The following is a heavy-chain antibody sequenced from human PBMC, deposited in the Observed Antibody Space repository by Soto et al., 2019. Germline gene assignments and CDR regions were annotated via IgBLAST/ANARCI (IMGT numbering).Heavy chain of an antibody. Sequence: GGSLRLSCAASGFTFSSYGMHWVRQAPGKGLEWVAVISYDGSNKYYADSVKGRFTISRDNSKNTLYLQMNSLRAEDTAVYYCAKDRPPYDSSGYMGDWGQGTLVTVSS. CDR1: GFTFSSYG. V-gene: IGHV3-30*18. CDR2: ISYDGSNK. J-gene: IGHJ4*02. D-gene: IGHD3-22*01. CDR3: AKDRPPYDSSGYMGD.